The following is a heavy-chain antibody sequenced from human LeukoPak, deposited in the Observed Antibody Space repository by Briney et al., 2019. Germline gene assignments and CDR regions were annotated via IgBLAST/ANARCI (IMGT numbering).Heavy chain of an antibody. CDR2: ISSNNI. J-gene: IGHJ4*02. Sequence: GGSLRLSCAASGFIFSTYSMSWVRQAPGKGLEWVSSISSNNIYYADSVRGRFTISRDNAKNSLYLQMNSLGADDTAVYYCAREGGFDYWGQGTLVTVSS. D-gene: IGHD3-16*01. CDR1: GFIFSTYS. V-gene: IGHV3-48*01. CDR3: AREGGFDY.